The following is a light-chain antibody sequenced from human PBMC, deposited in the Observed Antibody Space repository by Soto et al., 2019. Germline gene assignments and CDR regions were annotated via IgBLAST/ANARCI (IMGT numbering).Light chain of an antibody. J-gene: IGLJ1*01. CDR3: SSYTSNSTLYV. CDR2: DVS. Sequence: ALTQPASVSGSPGQSIAISCTETSSDVGGYNYVSWYQHHPGKAPKLMIYDVSNRPSGVSNRFSGSKSGNTASLTISGLQAEDEADYYCSSYTSNSTLYVFGTGTKVTVL. CDR1: SSDVGGYNY. V-gene: IGLV2-14*03.